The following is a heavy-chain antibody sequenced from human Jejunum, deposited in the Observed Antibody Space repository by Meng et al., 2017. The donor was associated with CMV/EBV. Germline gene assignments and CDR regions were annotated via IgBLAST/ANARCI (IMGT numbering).Heavy chain of an antibody. J-gene: IGHJ5*02. D-gene: IGHD6-13*01. Sequence: SGFTFSPSYMAWVRQAPGGGLQWVSYISSGASIIYYADSVQGRFTISRDNAKNSLYLHIDSLRAEDTAVYYCARDAADSSSPVWFDPWGQGTLVTVSS. V-gene: IGHV3-11*04. CDR2: ISSGASII. CDR1: GFTFSPSY. CDR3: ARDAADSSSPVWFDP.